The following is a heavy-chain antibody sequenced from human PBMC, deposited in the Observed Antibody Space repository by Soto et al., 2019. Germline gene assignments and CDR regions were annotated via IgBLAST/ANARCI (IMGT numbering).Heavy chain of an antibody. D-gene: IGHD6-13*01. Sequence: GGSLRHSCASSGLNFISYGRHWVRQAPGKGLEWVAVIWYDGSNKYYADSVKGRFTISRDNSKNTLYLQMNSLRAEDTAAYYCARATVGAAGIWGQGTLVTVSS. CDR3: ARATVGAAGI. J-gene: IGHJ4*02. V-gene: IGHV3-33*01. CDR2: IWYDGSNK. CDR1: GLNFISYG.